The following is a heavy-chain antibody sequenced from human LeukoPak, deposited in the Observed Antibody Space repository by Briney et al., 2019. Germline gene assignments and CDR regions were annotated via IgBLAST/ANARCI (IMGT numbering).Heavy chain of an antibody. CDR3: ARFDCSSTSCYTGWFDP. V-gene: IGHV3-21*01. CDR1: GFTFSTYS. D-gene: IGHD2-2*02. CDR2: ITSSSSYI. Sequence: GGSLRLSCAASGFTFSTYSMNWVRQAPGKELEWVSSITSSSSYIYYADSVKGRFTISRDNAKNSLYLRMNTLRAEDTAVYYCARFDCSSTSCYTGWFDPWGQGTLVTVSS. J-gene: IGHJ5*02.